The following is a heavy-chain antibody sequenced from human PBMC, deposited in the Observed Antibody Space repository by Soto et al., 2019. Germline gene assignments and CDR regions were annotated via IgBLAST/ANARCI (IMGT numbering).Heavy chain of an antibody. J-gene: IGHJ4*02. V-gene: IGHV1-2*02. D-gene: IGHD6-19*01. Sequence: QVQLVQSGAEVKQPGASVKVSCEASGYTFIDYYMHWVRQAPGQGFEWMGRISPKSGGTNYAQKFEGRVTMTWDTSLNTAYMELNSLMSEDTAVYYCARPPGYISDWYYFDLWGQGTLVTVSS. CDR1: GYTFIDYY. CDR2: ISPKSGGT. CDR3: ARPPGYISDWYYFDL.